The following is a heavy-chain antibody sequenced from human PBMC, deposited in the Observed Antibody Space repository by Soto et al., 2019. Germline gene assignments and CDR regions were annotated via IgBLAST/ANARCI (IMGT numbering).Heavy chain of an antibody. CDR1: GFIFTDYS. J-gene: IGHJ4*02. D-gene: IGHD5-12*01. V-gene: IGHV3-11*01. Sequence: QVQLVESGGGLVEPGGSLRLSCSASGFIFTDYSMTWIRQAPGKGLEWVSYISNGDETTQYADSVKGRFSVSRDNAKKVLFLQMNSLRVDETAVYYCAREPKRRDGYNFDSWGRGALVTVSS. CDR2: ISNGDETT. CDR3: AREPKRRDGYNFDS.